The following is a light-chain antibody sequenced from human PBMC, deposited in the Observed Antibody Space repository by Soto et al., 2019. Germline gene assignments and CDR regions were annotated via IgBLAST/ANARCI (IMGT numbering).Light chain of an antibody. Sequence: ILLTQSPGTLALSPGERATLSCRASQSVSRNLAWYQQKPGQAPRLLIYSASRGATGFPARFSGSGSGTDFTLTISSLPSEDFELYYCQQYNNSPWTFGQGTKVDIK. V-gene: IGKV3-15*01. CDR1: QSVSRN. CDR2: SAS. CDR3: QQYNNSPWT. J-gene: IGKJ1*01.